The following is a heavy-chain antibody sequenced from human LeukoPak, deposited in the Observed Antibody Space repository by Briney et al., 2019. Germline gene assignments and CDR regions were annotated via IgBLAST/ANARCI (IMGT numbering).Heavy chain of an antibody. CDR2: ISSSSIYI. CDR1: GFTLRSYS. D-gene: IGHD1-26*01. J-gene: IGHJ4*02. Sequence: PGGSLRLSCGPCGFTLRSYSMKGVRQAPGRGAEWVSSISSSSIYIYYADSVKGRFTISRDNAKNSLYLKMNSLRAEDTAVYYCASEYGSFDYWGQGTLVTVSS. CDR3: ASEYGSFDY. V-gene: IGHV3-21*01.